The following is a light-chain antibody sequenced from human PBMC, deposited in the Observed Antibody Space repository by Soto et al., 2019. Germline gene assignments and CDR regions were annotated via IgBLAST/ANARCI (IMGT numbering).Light chain of an antibody. Sequence: EIVLTQSPATLSLSPGERATLSCRASQSLNTYLAWYQQKPGQAPSLLIYDASKRAAGVPARFSVSGSGTDFTLTISSLEPEDFAVYYCQQRSDWPFTFGQGTKLE. CDR2: DAS. CDR1: QSLNTY. CDR3: QQRSDWPFT. V-gene: IGKV3-11*01. J-gene: IGKJ2*01.